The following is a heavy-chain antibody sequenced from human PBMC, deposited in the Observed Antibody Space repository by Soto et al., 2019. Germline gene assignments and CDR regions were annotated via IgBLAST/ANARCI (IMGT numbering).Heavy chain of an antibody. CDR3: ARTTYYDYIWGSYRSGNWFDP. Sequence: ASVKVSCKASGYTFTSYDINWVRQATGQGLEWMGWMNPNSGNTGYAQKFQGRVTMTRNTSISTAYMELSSLRSEDTAVYYCARTTYYDYIWGSYRSGNWFDPWGQGTLVTVSS. CDR2: MNPNSGNT. V-gene: IGHV1-8*01. CDR1: GYTFTSYD. D-gene: IGHD3-16*02. J-gene: IGHJ5*02.